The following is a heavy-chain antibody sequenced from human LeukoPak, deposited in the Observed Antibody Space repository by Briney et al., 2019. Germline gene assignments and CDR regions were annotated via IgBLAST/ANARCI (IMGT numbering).Heavy chain of an antibody. D-gene: IGHD2-15*01. J-gene: IGHJ4*02. CDR3: ARGFLRGYCSGGSCYPRS. CDR2: IWYDGSNK. Sequence: GGSLRLSCAASGFTFSSYGMHWVRQAPGKGLEWVAVIWYDGSNKYYADSVKGRFTISRDNSKNTLYLQMNSLRAEDTAVYYCARGFLRGYCSGGSCYPRSRGQGTLVTVSS. V-gene: IGHV3-33*01. CDR1: GFTFSSYG.